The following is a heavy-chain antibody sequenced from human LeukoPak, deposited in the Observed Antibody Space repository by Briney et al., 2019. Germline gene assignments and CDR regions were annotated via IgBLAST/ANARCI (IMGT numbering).Heavy chain of an antibody. CDR3: ARGGAFYSMDV. D-gene: IGHD1-26*01. V-gene: IGHV4-30-2*01. CDR1: GGSISSGGYS. CDR2: IYHSGST. J-gene: IGHJ6*02. Sequence: PSETLSLTCAVSGGSISSGGYSWSWIRQPPGKGLEWIGYIYHSGSTYYNPSLKSRVTISVDRSKNQFSLKLSSVTAADTAVYYCARGGAFYSMDVWGQGTTVTVSS.